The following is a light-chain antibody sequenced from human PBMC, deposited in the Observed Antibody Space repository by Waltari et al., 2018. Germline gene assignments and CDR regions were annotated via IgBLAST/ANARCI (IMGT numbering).Light chain of an antibody. CDR3: AAWDDSLNVVV. CDR2: SNN. J-gene: IGLJ2*01. Sequence: QSVLTQPPSASGTPGQRVTISCSGSSSNIGSNTVNWYKQLPGTAPKRLIYSNNQRPSGVPDRFSGSKSGTSASLAISGLQSEDEADYYCAAWDDSLNVVVFGGGTKLTVL. CDR1: SSNIGSNT. V-gene: IGLV1-44*01.